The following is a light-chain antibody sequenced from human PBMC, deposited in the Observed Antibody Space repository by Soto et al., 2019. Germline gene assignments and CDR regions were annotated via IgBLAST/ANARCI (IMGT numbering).Light chain of an antibody. CDR2: WAS. CDR1: QSVLYSPNNKNY. V-gene: IGKV4-1*01. Sequence: DIVMTQSPDSLAVSLGERATINCKSSQSVLYSPNNKNYLAWYQQKPGQPPRLLVYWASTRESGVPDRFSGRGSGTDFTLTISSLQAEDAAVYYCHQYHSAPQPFGQGTKVEIK. CDR3: HQYHSAPQP. J-gene: IGKJ1*01.